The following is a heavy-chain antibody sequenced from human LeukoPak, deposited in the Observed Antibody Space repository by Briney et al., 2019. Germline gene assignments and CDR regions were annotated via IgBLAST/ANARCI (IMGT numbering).Heavy chain of an antibody. CDR2: INPSGGST. Sequence: GASVKVSCKASGYTFTSYYMHWVRQAPGQGLEWMGIINPSGGSTSYAQKFQGRVTMTRDTSTSTVYMELSSLRHEDTAVYYCARGHVFRVRFLCGSCSPPDYRGQGTLVTVSS. J-gene: IGHJ4*02. D-gene: IGHD2-15*01. V-gene: IGHV1-46*01. CDR1: GYTFTSYY. CDR3: ARGHVFRVRFLCGSCSPPDY.